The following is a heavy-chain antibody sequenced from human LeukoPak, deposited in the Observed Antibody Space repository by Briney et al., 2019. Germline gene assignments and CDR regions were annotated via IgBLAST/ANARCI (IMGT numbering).Heavy chain of an antibody. CDR2: IYYSGST. V-gene: IGHV4-39*01. CDR3: ARHGEEGSGYSGSNYCYYYGMDV. D-gene: IGHD5-12*01. Sequence: SETLSLTCTVSGGSISSSSYYWGWIRQPPGKGLEWIGSIYYSGSTYYNPSLKSRVTISVDTSKNQSSLKLSSVTAADTAVYYCARHGEEGSGYSGSNYCYYYGMDVWGQGTTVTVSS. CDR1: GGSISSSSYY. J-gene: IGHJ6*02.